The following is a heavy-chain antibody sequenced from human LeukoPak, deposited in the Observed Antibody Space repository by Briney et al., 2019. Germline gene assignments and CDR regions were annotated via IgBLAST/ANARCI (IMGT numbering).Heavy chain of an antibody. CDR3: ARSPGGGFDI. D-gene: IGHD2-15*01. V-gene: IGHV4-59*01. Sequence: PSETLSLTCTVSGGSITNFYGGWIRQSPGQGLELIGYIYYSGTPNYSPPLKSRVSISVDKSTKQFSLKLSSVTAADTAVYYCARSPGGGFDIWGQGTMVTVSS. CDR1: GGSITNFY. CDR2: IYYSGTP. J-gene: IGHJ3*02.